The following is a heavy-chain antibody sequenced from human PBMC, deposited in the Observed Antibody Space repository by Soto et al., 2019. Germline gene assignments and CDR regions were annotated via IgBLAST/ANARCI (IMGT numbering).Heavy chain of an antibody. Sequence: QVQLVESGGGVVQPGRSLRLSCAASGFTFSSHSIQWVRQAPGKGLEWVAVISYDGSIKYYADSVKGRFTISRDNSKNTAYLPMNSLRAEDTAVFYCAREWSTSGDLDYWGQGTLVIGSS. J-gene: IGHJ4*02. CDR3: AREWSTSGDLDY. CDR2: ISYDGSIK. D-gene: IGHD3-10*01. CDR1: GFTFSSHS. V-gene: IGHV3-30-3*01.